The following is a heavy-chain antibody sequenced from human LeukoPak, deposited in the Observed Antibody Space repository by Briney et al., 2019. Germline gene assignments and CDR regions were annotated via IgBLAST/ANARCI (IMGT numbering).Heavy chain of an antibody. CDR3: AKGSSGWLIDY. Sequence: QPGGSLRLSCAASGFTFSSYWMHWVRQAPGKGLVWVSRINSDGSSTSYADSVKGRFTISRDNSKNTLYLQMNSLRAEDTAVYYCAKGSSGWLIDYWGQGTLVTVSS. V-gene: IGHV3-74*01. D-gene: IGHD6-19*01. CDR2: INSDGSST. J-gene: IGHJ4*02. CDR1: GFTFSSYW.